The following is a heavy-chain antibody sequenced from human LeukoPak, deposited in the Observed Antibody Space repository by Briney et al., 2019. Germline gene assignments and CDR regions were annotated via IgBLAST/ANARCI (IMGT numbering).Heavy chain of an antibody. CDR3: ARGRFLEWLSYYFDY. Sequence: SETLSLTCAVYGGSFSGYYWSWIRQPPGKGLEWIGEINHSGSTNYNPSLKSRVTISVDTSKNQFSLKLSSVIAADTAVYYCARGRFLEWLSYYFDYWGQGTLVTVSS. J-gene: IGHJ4*02. CDR1: GGSFSGYY. V-gene: IGHV4-34*01. CDR2: INHSGST. D-gene: IGHD3-3*01.